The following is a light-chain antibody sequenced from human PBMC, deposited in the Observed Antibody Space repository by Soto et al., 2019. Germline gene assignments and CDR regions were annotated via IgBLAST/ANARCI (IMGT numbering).Light chain of an antibody. CDR3: LQYGGSPRT. V-gene: IGKV3-20*01. CDR2: GAS. J-gene: IGKJ1*01. CDR1: QSVSSN. Sequence: EIVMTQSPATLSVSPGERATLSCRASQSVSSNLAWYQQKPGQAPRLLIYGASSRATGIPDRFSGSGSGTDFTLTISRLEPENFALYYCLQYGGSPRTFGQGTKVDIK.